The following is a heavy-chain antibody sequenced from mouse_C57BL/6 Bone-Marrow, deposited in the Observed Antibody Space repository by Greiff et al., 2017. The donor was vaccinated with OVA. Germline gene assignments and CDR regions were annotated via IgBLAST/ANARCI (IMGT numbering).Heavy chain of an antibody. J-gene: IGHJ2*01. D-gene: IGHD1-1*01. CDR3: ARWHYGSSYDY. CDR2: INPGSGGT. Sequence: VQLQESGAELVRPGTSVKVSCKASGYAFTNYLIEWVKQRPGQGLEWIGVINPGSGGTNYNEKFKGKATLTADKSSSTAYMQLSSLTSEDSAVYFCARWHYGSSYDYWGQGTTLTVSS. CDR1: GYAFTNYL. V-gene: IGHV1-54*01.